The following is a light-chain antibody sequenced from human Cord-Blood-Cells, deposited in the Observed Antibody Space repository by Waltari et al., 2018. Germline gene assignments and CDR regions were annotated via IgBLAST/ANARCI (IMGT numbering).Light chain of an antibody. CDR1: SSDVGSYNL. CDR2: EGG. Sequence: SALTQPASVSGSPGQSITISCTGTSSDVGSYNLVSWYQQHPGKAPKLMIYEGGKRPSGVSNRFSGSKSGNTDSLTISGLQAEDEADYYCCSYAGSVVFGGGTKLTVL. CDR3: CSYAGSVV. V-gene: IGLV2-23*01. J-gene: IGLJ2*01.